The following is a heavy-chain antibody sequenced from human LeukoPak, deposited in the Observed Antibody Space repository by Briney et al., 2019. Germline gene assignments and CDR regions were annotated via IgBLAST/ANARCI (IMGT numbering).Heavy chain of an antibody. CDR3: AREARQLGGYYFDY. CDR2: ISYDGSNK. V-gene: IGHV3-30*03. Sequence: GGSLRLSCAASGFTFSSYGMHWVRQAPGKGLEWVAVISYDGSNKYYADSVKGRFTISRDNSKNTLYLQMNSLRAEDTAVYYCAREARQLGGYYFDYWGQGTLVTVSS. CDR1: GFTFSSYG. J-gene: IGHJ4*02. D-gene: IGHD6-6*01.